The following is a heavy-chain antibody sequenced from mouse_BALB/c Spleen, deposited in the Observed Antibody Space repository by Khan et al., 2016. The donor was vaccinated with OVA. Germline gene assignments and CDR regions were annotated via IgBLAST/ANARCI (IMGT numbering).Heavy chain of an antibody. CDR2: INYSGST. J-gene: IGHJ4*01. CDR3: ARDGSRYSYAMNY. V-gene: IGHV3-2*02. D-gene: IGHD2-3*01. CDR1: GYSITSDYA. Sequence: VQLKESGPGLVNPSQSLSLTCTVTGYSITSDYAWNWIRQFPGNKLEWMGYINYSGSTNYNPALQSRISITRDTSKNQFFLQLNSVTTEDTATYYCARDGSRYSYAMNYWGQGTSVTVSS.